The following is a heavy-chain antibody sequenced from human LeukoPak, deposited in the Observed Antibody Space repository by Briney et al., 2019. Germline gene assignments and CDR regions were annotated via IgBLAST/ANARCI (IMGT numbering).Heavy chain of an antibody. J-gene: IGHJ4*02. V-gene: IGHV3-33*06. CDR2: VWNDGSKN. D-gene: IGHD5-12*01. CDR1: GFTFSKFG. Sequence: GGSLRLSCAASGFTFSKFGMHWVRQTPGKGLEWVALVWNDGSKNYYADSVKGRFTISRDNSKDTLYLLLNSLRAEDTVVYYCAKDWSLGYGCLDYWGQGTLVTVSS. CDR3: AKDWSLGYGCLDY.